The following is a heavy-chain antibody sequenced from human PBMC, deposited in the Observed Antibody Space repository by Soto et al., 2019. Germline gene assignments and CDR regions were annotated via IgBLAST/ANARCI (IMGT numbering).Heavy chain of an antibody. V-gene: IGHV3-74*01. CDR1: GFTFSTYW. CDR2: INIDGSTI. CDR3: AKRDSLHYDFWSGYYTLDY. D-gene: IGHD3-3*01. J-gene: IGHJ4*02. Sequence: GGPLRLSCAASGFTFSTYWMHCVRKATGKGLVWVSRINIDGSTISYADSVKGRFTISRDNSKNTLYLQMNSLRAEDMAVYYCAKRDSLHYDFWSGYYTLDYWGQGTLVTVSS.